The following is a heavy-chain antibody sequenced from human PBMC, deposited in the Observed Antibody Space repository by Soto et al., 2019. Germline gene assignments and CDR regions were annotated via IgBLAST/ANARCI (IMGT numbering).Heavy chain of an antibody. D-gene: IGHD1-26*01. J-gene: IGHJ4*02. CDR1: GGSFSGYY. CDR3: ARGVRGSYYPLFDY. Sequence: SLTCAVYGGSFSGYYWSWIRQPPGKGLEWIGEINHSGSTNYNPSLKSRVTISVDTSKNQFSLKLSSVTAADTAVYYCARGVRGSYYPLFDYWGQGTLVTVSS. CDR2: INHSGST. V-gene: IGHV4-34*01.